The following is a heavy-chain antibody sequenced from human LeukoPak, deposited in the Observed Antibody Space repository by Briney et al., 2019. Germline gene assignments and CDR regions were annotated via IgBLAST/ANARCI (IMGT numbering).Heavy chain of an antibody. Sequence: ASVKVSCKASGYTFTGYYMHWVRQAPGQGLEWMGIINPSGGSTTCAQKFQGRVTMTRDMSTSTVYMELSSLRFEDTAVYYCARGVTIFGGPNDAFDIWGQGTIVTVSS. V-gene: IGHV1-46*01. J-gene: IGHJ3*02. CDR3: ARGVTIFGGPNDAFDI. CDR2: INPSGGST. D-gene: IGHD3-3*01. CDR1: GYTFTGYY.